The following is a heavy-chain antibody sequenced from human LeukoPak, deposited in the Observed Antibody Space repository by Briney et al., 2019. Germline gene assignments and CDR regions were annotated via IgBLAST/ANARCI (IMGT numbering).Heavy chain of an antibody. CDR1: GGSIYSSY. CDR3: ARGSRGYSYG. J-gene: IGHJ4*02. V-gene: IGHV4-59*01. CDR2: VHYAEGS. D-gene: IGHD5-18*01. Sequence: PSETLSLTCLVSGGSIYSSYWSWIRQSPGKGLEWIGYVHYAEGSYYNPSLKSRVTISVDTSNNQFSLKLSSVTAADTAVYYCARGSRGYSYGWGQGTLVTVSS.